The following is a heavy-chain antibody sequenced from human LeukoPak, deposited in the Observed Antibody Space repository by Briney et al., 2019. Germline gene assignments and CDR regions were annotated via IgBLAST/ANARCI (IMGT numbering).Heavy chain of an antibody. D-gene: IGHD5-12*01. CDR1: GFTVSSNY. CDR3: AKDGSGYLNWFDP. Sequence: PGGSLRLSCAASGFTVSSNYMSWVRQAPGKGLEWVSAISGSGGSTYYADSVKGRFTISRDNSKNTLYLQMNSLRAEDTAVYYCAKDGSGYLNWFDPWGQGTLVTVSS. V-gene: IGHV3-23*01. CDR2: ISGSGGST. J-gene: IGHJ5*02.